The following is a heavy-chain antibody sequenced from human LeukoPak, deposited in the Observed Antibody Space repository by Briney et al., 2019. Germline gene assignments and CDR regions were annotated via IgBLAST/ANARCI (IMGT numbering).Heavy chain of an antibody. D-gene: IGHD6-13*01. CDR2: IFYSGST. CDR1: GVSVSNSDW. CDR3: ARGGFIAAAGTTAFDV. J-gene: IGHJ3*01. V-gene: IGHV4-4*02. Sequence: SETLSLTCAVSGVSVSNSDWWSWVRQTPGKGLEWIGEIFYSGSTNYNPSLKSRVTISVDKSKNQFSLKLNSVTAADTSVYYCARGGFIAAAGTTAFDVWGQGTMVTVSS.